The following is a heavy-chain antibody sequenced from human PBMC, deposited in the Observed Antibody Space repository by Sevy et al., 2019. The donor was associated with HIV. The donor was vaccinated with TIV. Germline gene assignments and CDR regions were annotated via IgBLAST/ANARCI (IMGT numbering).Heavy chain of an antibody. CDR3: AKDRVWELGDAFDI. V-gene: IGHV3-23*01. J-gene: IGHJ3*02. CDR1: GFTFSSYA. CDR2: LSGNGGST. D-gene: IGHD1-26*01. Sequence: GGSLRLSCAASGFTFSSYAMNWVRQAPGKGLEWVSGLSGNGGSTNYADSVNGRFTISRDNSKNTLYLQMNSLRAEDTAIYYCAKDRVWELGDAFDIWGQGTMVTVSS.